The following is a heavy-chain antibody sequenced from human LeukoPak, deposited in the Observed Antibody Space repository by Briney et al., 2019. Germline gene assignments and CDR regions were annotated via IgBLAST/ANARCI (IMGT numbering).Heavy chain of an antibody. CDR1: GGSISSGNYY. J-gene: IGHJ5*02. CDR3: AREGLNMVRGVIPKEAWGWFDP. D-gene: IGHD3-10*01. V-gene: IGHV4-61*02. CDR2: IYTSGST. Sequence: SETLSLTCTVSGGSISSGNYYWNWIRQPAGKGLEWIGRIYTSGSTNYNPSLKSRVTISVDTSENQFSLKLSSVTAADTAVYYCAREGLNMVRGVIPKEAWGWFDPWGQGTLVTVSS.